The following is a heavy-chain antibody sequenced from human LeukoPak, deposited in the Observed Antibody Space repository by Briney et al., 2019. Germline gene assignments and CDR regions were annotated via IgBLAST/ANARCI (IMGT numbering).Heavy chain of an antibody. V-gene: IGHV3-23*01. CDR2: VSGSGGST. D-gene: IGHD5-18*01. J-gene: IGHJ4*02. CDR1: AFTFRSYA. CDR3: AKGAASRGYTYVAN. Sequence: GGSLRLSCAASAFTFRSYAMIWVRQAPGKGLEWVSTVSGSGGSTYYADSVKGRFTIPRDNSNNTLYLQMNSLRAEDTAVYYCAKGAASRGYTYVANWGQGTLVSVSS.